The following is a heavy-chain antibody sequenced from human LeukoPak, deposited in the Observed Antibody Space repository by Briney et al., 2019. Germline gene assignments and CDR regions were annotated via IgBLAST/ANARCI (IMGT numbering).Heavy chain of an antibody. J-gene: IGHJ4*02. D-gene: IGHD6-19*01. CDR3: ARDRVWYSSGWYRGLDY. V-gene: IGHV4-31*03. CDR2: IYYGGST. CDR1: GGSIISGGHY. Sequence: KSSETLSLTCTVSGGSIISGGHYWSWIRQHPGKGLEWIGYIYYGGSTYYNPYLKSRVSISVDTSKNQFSLKLSSVTAADTAVYYCARDRVWYSSGWYRGLDYWGQGTLVTVSS.